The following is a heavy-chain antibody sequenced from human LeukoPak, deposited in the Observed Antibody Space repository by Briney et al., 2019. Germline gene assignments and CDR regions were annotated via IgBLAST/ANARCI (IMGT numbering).Heavy chain of an antibody. J-gene: IGHJ4*02. D-gene: IGHD3/OR15-3a*01. CDR2: IYRDGST. CDR1: GFTVSNNY. Sequence: PGGSLRLSCAASGFTVSNNYMNWVRQAPGKRLEWVSVIYRDGSTYYADSVKGRFTISRDHSKNTLYLQMNSLRAEDTAVYSCARDGPDWDYWGQGTLVTVSS. V-gene: IGHV3-53*01. CDR3: ARDGPDWDY.